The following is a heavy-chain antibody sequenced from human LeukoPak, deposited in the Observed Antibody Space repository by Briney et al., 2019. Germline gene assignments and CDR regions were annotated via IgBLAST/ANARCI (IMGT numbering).Heavy chain of an antibody. V-gene: IGHV3-74*01. CDR3: AWEYCSAGVCSRSFDY. Sequence: GGSLGLSCAASGFTFSTSWMHWLRQIPGKGLVWVSRINGDGSSSAYADSVKGRFTISRDNAKNTLYLQMNSLRAEDTAVYYCAWEYCSAGVCSRSFDYWGQGTPVTVSS. J-gene: IGHJ4*02. CDR1: GFTFSTSW. CDR2: INGDGSSS. D-gene: IGHD2-15*01.